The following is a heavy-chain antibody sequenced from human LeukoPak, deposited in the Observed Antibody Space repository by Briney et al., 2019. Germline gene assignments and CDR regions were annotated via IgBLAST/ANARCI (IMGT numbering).Heavy chain of an antibody. D-gene: IGHD2-2*01. Sequence: RGSLRLSCAASGFTFSSYSMNWVRQAPGKGLEWVSSISSSSSYIYYADSVKGRFTISRDNTKNSLYLQMNSLRAEDTAVYYCARGGRYCSSTSCSKWWFDPWGQGTLVTVSS. J-gene: IGHJ5*02. CDR2: ISSSSSYI. CDR1: GFTFSSYS. CDR3: ARGGRYCSSTSCSKWWFDP. V-gene: IGHV3-21*01.